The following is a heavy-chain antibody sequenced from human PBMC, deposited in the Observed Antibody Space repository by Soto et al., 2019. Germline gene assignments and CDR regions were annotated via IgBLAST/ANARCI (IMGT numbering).Heavy chain of an antibody. V-gene: IGHV1-69*04. D-gene: IGHD4-4*01. J-gene: IGHJ3*02. CDR1: GGTFNTYP. Sequence: GASVKVSCKTSGGTFNTYPISWVRQAPGQGLEWMGTIIPILDIANYAQKFQGRVTITADKSTSTAYMELSSLESEVTAVYYCARGMTTVTSDAFDIWGQGTMVTVSS. CDR3: ARGMTTVTSDAFDI. CDR2: IIPILDIA.